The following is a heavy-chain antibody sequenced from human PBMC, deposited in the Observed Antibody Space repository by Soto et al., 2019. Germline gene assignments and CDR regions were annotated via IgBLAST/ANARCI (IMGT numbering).Heavy chain of an antibody. J-gene: IGHJ4*02. V-gene: IGHV3-48*03. Sequence: GGSLRLSCAASGFTFRSYEMNWARQSPGKGLEWISYITASGTIMYYADSVKGRFTISRDNAENSLYLQMSSLRADDTAIYYCARFWSDYWGQGTLVTVSS. CDR1: GFTFRSYE. CDR2: ITASGTIM. CDR3: ARFWSDY. D-gene: IGHD3-3*01.